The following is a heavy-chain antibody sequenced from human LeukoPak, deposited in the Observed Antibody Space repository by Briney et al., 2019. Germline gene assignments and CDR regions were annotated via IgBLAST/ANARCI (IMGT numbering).Heavy chain of an antibody. J-gene: IGHJ4*02. CDR3: VGHGSGSYSQGAY. Sequence: GGCLRLSCAVSGFTFSSYAVSWVRQAPGKGLDWVSTISDSDSKTYYADSMKGRFTISRDNSKNTLSLQMNSLRAEDTAVYYCVGHGSGSYSQGAYWGQGTLVTVSS. CDR1: GFTFSSYA. CDR2: ISDSDSKT. D-gene: IGHD3-10*01. V-gene: IGHV3-23*01.